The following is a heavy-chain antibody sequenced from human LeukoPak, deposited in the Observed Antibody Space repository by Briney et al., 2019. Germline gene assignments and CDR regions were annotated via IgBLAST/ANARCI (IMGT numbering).Heavy chain of an antibody. CDR1: SYSISSSSYY. CDR2: IYYSGST. J-gene: IGHJ4*02. D-gene: IGHD4-23*01. V-gene: IGHV4-39*01. Sequence: SETLSLTCTVSSYSISSSSYYWGWIRQPPGKGLEWIGSIYYSGSTYYNPSLKSRVTISVDTSKNQFSLKLSSVTAADTAVYYCARRETVGTQGFVYWGQGTLVTVSS. CDR3: ARRETVGTQGFVY.